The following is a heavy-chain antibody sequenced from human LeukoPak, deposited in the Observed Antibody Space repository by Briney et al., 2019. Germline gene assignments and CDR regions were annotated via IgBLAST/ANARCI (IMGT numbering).Heavy chain of an antibody. CDR1: GYTFTSYP. CDR3: ARVLSPYCGGDCYSVYFDY. CDR2: IIPIFGTA. J-gene: IGHJ4*02. D-gene: IGHD2-21*02. Sequence: SVKVSCKASGYTFTSYPISWVRQAPGQGLEWMGGIIPIFGTANYAQKFQGRVTITADESTSTAYMELSSLRSEDTAVYYCARVLSPYCGGDCYSVYFDYWGQGTLVTVSS. V-gene: IGHV1-69*13.